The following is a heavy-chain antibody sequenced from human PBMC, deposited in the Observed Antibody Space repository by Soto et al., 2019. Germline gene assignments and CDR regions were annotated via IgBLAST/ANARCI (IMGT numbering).Heavy chain of an antibody. Sequence: QVQLLQSGAEVKEPGSSVKVSCKATGDLFNNYAFNWVRQAPVHGLEWMGRISPLFSTTNYAQKFQGRVTIGADDLTTIGYLEVSNLESEDTAMYYCAASSSVAAAGYFKFWGQGTLVTVSP. J-gene: IGHJ4*02. CDR3: AASSSVAAAGYFKF. CDR1: GDLFNNYA. V-gene: IGHV1-69*01. D-gene: IGHD6-13*01. CDR2: ISPLFSTT.